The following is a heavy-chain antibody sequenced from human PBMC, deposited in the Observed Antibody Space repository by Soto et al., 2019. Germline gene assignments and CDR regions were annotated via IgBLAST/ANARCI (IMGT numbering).Heavy chain of an antibody. CDR2: ISAYNGNT. CDR1: GYTFTSYG. CDR3: ARERPGYYYMDV. V-gene: IGHV1-18*01. J-gene: IGHJ6*03. Sequence: ASVKVSCKASGYTFTSYGISWVRQAPGQGLEWMGWISAYNGNTNYAQKLQGRATMTTDTSTSTAYMELRSLRSDDTAVYYCARERPGYYYMDVWGKGTTVTVSS.